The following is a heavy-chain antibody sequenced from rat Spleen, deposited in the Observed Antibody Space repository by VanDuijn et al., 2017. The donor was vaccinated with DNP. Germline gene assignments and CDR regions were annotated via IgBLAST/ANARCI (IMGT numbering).Heavy chain of an antibody. CDR2: IWGHGST. D-gene: IGHD1-7*01. V-gene: IGHV2S75*01. CDR3: TGESWGHVMDA. J-gene: IGHJ4*01. Sequence: QVQLKESGPVLVQASETLSLTCTVSGFSLTNYGVIWVRQSPGKGLEWMGIIWGHGSTDYNSALKSRLSINRDTSKSQVFLEMNSLQTDDTAIYYCTGESWGHVMDAGGQGASVTVSS. CDR1: GFSLTNYG.